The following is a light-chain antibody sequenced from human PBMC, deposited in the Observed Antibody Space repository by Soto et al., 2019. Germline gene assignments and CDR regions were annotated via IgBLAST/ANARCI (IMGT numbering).Light chain of an antibody. J-gene: IGKJ1*01. V-gene: IGKV1-13*02. CDR2: KAS. CDR1: QGIRTY. Sequence: AIHLTQSPSSLSASVGDRVTITCRASQGIRTYLAWHQQKPGKAPKLLINKASSLESGVPSRFSGSGSGTEFTLTISSLQPDDFATYYCQHFNSYPWTFGQGTKVDIK. CDR3: QHFNSYPWT.